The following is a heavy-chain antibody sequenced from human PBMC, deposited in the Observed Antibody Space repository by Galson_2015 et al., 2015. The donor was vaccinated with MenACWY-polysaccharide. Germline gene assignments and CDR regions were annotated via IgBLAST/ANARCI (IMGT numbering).Heavy chain of an antibody. D-gene: IGHD3-22*01. CDR3: ARGGYYYDSSGYLYYYGMDV. CDR2: ISSSGSTI. V-gene: IGHV3-48*03. Sequence: SLRLSCAASGFTFSSYEMNWVRQAPGKGLEWVSYISSSGSTIYYADSVKGRFTISRDNAKNPLYLQMNSLRAEDTAVYYCARGGYYYDSSGYLYYYGMDVWGQGTTVTVSS. J-gene: IGHJ6*02. CDR1: GFTFSSYE.